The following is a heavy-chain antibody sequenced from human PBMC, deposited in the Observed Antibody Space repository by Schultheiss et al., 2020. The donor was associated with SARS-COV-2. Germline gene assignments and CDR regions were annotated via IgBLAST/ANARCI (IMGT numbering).Heavy chain of an antibody. J-gene: IGHJ4*02. D-gene: IGHD6-19*01. CDR1: GYSFTSYW. Sequence: GGSLRLSCKGSGYSFTSYWIGWVRQMPGKGLEWMGIIYPDDSETRYSPPFQGLVTVSADKSTSTAYLQWSSLKASDTAMYYCARPGAYSSGWYYFDYWGQGTLVTVSS. CDR3: ARPGAYSSGWYYFDY. V-gene: IGHV5-51*01. CDR2: IYPDDSET.